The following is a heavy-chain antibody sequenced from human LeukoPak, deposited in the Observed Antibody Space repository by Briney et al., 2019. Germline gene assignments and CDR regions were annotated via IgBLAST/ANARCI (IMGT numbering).Heavy chain of an antibody. V-gene: IGHV3-23*01. D-gene: IGHD3-3*01. CDR3: ARDWSRSVTSSHFQH. CDR2: ISSSGVRT. J-gene: IGHJ1*01. CDR1: GFTFSDYA. Sequence: QPGGSLRPSCAASGFTFSDYAMTWVRQAPGRGLEWVSGISSSGVRTYYADSVQGRFTSSRHNSGNTLYLQMNSLRAEDTALYYCARDWSRSVTSSHFQHWGQGTLVVVSS.